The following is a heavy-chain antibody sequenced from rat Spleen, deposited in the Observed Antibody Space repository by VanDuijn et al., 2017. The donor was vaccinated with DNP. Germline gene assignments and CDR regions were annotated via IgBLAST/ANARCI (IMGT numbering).Heavy chain of an antibody. J-gene: IGHJ2*01. D-gene: IGHD1-1*01. CDR1: GFSLTSYN. CDR3: VREHILQPFDY. V-gene: IGHV2-30*01. CDR2: IWTNGST. Sequence: QVQLKESGPGLVQPSQTLSLTCTVSGFSLTSYNVHWVRQPTGKGLEWMGMIWTNGSTDHNSALKSRLSITRDTSKSQLFLKMNSLQTEDIGTYYCVREHILQPFDYWGQGVMVTVSS.